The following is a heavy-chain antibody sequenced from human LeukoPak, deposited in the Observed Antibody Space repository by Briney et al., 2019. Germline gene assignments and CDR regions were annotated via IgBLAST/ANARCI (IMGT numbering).Heavy chain of an antibody. D-gene: IGHD3-22*01. J-gene: IGHJ4*02. CDR1: NGSIGSYY. CDR2: IFHSGST. V-gene: IGHV4-59*08. CDR3: ARRRIYYHFDY. Sequence: PSETLSLTCTVSNGSIGSYYWTWIRQPPGKGLEWIGYIFHSGSTKYNPSLKSRVTISVDTSKNQFSLKLTSITAADAAVYYCARRRIYYHFDYWGQGTLVTVSS.